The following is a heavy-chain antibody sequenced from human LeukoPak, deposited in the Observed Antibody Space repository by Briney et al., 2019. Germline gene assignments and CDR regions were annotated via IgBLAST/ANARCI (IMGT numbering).Heavy chain of an antibody. V-gene: IGHV1-2*02. Sequence: ASVKVSCKASGFTFTDYYIHWVRQAPGQGLEWMGSIHPKSGGTKYAQKFQGRVTVTRDTSISAAYMELSRLTSDDTAVYYCARDRNIVVVPAAHGFDPWGQGTLVTVSS. CDR2: IHPKSGGT. D-gene: IGHD2-2*01. CDR1: GFTFTDYY. J-gene: IGHJ5*02. CDR3: ARDRNIVVVPAAHGFDP.